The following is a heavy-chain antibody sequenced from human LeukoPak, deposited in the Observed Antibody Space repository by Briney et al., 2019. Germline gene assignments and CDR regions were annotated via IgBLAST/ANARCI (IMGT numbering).Heavy chain of an antibody. V-gene: IGHV1-3*01. CDR2: ISAGNGNT. CDR3: ARDSGSGNNDY. Sequence: ASVKVSCKASGYTFTSYAIHWVSQAPGQRLEWMGWISAGNGNTKYSQNFQGRVTFISNTSATTAFMELSGLRSEDAAVYYCARDSGSGNNDYWGQGTLVTVSS. J-gene: IGHJ4*02. D-gene: IGHD1-26*01. CDR1: GYTFTSYA.